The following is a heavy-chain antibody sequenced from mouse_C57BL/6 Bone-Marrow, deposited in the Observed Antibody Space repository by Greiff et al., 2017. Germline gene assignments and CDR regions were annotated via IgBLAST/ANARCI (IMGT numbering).Heavy chain of an antibody. CDR2: INPNNGGT. J-gene: IGHJ3*01. D-gene: IGHD1-1*01. Sequence: EVQLQQSGPELVKPGASVKISCKASGYTFTDYYMNWVKQSHGKSLEWIGDINPNNGGTSYNQKFKGKATLTVDKSSSTAYMELRSLTSEDSAVYNCARHYYYGSGFAYWGQGTLVTVSA. CDR3: ARHYYYGSGFAY. CDR1: GYTFTDYY. V-gene: IGHV1-26*01.